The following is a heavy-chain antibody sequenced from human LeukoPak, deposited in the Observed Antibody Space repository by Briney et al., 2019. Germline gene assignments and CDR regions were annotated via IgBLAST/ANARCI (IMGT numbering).Heavy chain of an antibody. J-gene: IGHJ3*02. CDR2: INSDGSTT. Sequence: GGSLRLSCAASGFTFSSYWMHWVRQGPGKGLVWVSRINSDGSTTSYADSVKGRFTISRDNADNTLYLQMNSLRAEDTAVYYCARRVRFLDWWGNEAFDMWGQGTMVTVSS. V-gene: IGHV3-74*01. CDR1: GFTFSSYW. D-gene: IGHD3-3*01. CDR3: ARRVRFLDWWGNEAFDM.